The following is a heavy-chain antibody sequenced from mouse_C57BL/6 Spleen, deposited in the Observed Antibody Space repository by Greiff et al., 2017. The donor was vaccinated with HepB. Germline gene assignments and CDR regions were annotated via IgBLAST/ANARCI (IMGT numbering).Heavy chain of an antibody. J-gene: IGHJ3*01. Sequence: VQLQQPGAELVMPGASVKLSCKASGYTFTSYWMHWVKQRPGQGLEWIGEIDPSDSYTNYNQKFKGKSTLTVDKSSSTAYMQLSSLTSEDSAVYYCASGWFAYWGQGTLVTVSA. CDR1: GYTFTSYW. CDR2: IDPSDSYT. V-gene: IGHV1-69*01. CDR3: ASGWFAY.